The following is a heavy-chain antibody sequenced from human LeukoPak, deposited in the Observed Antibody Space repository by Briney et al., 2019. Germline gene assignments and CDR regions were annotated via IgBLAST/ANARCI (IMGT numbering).Heavy chain of an antibody. CDR1: GFTFSSYA. J-gene: IGHJ4*02. CDR3: AKGSYYDSSGSFYFDY. D-gene: IGHD3-22*01. CDR2: ISGSGDNT. Sequence: GGSLRLSCAASGFTFSSYAMSWVRQAPGKGLEWVSGISGSGDNTYNADSVKGRFTISRDNSKNTLYVQVNSLGTEDTAAYYCAKGSYYDSSGSFYFDYWGQGTLVTVSS. V-gene: IGHV3-23*01.